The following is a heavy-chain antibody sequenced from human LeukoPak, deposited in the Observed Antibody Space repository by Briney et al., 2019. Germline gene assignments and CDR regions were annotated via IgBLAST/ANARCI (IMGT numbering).Heavy chain of an antibody. CDR3: ARKRGYCSGGSCSAAYYFDY. D-gene: IGHD2-15*01. Sequence: SETLSLTCAVYGGSFSGYYWSWIRQPPGKGLEWIGEINHSGSTNYNPSLKSRVTISVDTSKNQFSLKLSSVTAADTALYYCARKRGYCSGGSCSAAYYFDYWGQGTLVTVSS. CDR1: GGSFSGYY. V-gene: IGHV4-34*01. J-gene: IGHJ4*02. CDR2: INHSGST.